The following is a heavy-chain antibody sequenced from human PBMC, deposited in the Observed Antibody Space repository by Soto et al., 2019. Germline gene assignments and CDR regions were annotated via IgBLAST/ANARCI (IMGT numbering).Heavy chain of an antibody. CDR2: INAANGDT. Sequence: ASVKVSCKASGYTFTSYGIHWVRQAPGQRLEWMGWINAANGDTKYSPKLQGRVTMTTDTSTSTAYMELRSLRSDDTAVYYCARRDCGGDCYQAGFDYWGQGTLVTVSS. CDR1: GYTFTSYG. CDR3: ARRDCGGDCYQAGFDY. D-gene: IGHD2-21*02. J-gene: IGHJ4*02. V-gene: IGHV1-3*01.